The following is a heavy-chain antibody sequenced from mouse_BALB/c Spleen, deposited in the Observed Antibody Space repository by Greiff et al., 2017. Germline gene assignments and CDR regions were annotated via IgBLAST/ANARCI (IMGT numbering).Heavy chain of an antibody. J-gene: IGHJ4*01. CDR3: ARGREYGNSFYAMDY. Sequence: EVHLVESGGGLVKPGGSLKLSCAASGFTFSSYAMSWVRQTPEKRLEWVASISSGGSTYYPDSVKGRFTISRDNARNILYLQMSSLRSEDTAMYYCARGREYGNSFYAMDYWGQGTSVTVSS. V-gene: IGHV5-6-5*01. D-gene: IGHD2-10*02. CDR1: GFTFSSYA. CDR2: ISSGGST.